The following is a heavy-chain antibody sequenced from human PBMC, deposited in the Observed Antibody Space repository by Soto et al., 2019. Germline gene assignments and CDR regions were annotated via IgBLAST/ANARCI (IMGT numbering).Heavy chain of an antibody. CDR2: ISAYNGNT. CDR3: AGLTFSDHDTGWFDP. D-gene: IGHD5-12*01. CDR1: GYTFTSYG. J-gene: IGHJ5*02. Sequence: QVQLVQSGAEVKKPGASVKVSCKASGYTFTSYGISWVRQAPGQGLEWMGWISAYNGNTNYAQKLQGRVTMTTDTSTSTAYMELRSLRSDDTAVYYCAGLTFSDHDTGWFDPWGQGTLVTVSS. V-gene: IGHV1-18*01.